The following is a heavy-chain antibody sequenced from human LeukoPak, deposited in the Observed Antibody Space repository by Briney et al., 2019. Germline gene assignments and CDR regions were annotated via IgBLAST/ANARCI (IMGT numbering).Heavy chain of an antibody. V-gene: IGHV4-39*01. Sequence: SETLSLTCTVSGGSLSSSSYYWGWIRQPPGKGLEWIGSIYYSESTYYIPSLKSRVTIYVDTSKNQFSLKLSSVTAADTAVYYCARCPIEGGVWFDPWGQGTLVTVSS. D-gene: IGHD1-26*01. J-gene: IGHJ5*02. CDR1: GGSLSSSSYY. CDR3: ARCPIEGGVWFDP. CDR2: IYYSEST.